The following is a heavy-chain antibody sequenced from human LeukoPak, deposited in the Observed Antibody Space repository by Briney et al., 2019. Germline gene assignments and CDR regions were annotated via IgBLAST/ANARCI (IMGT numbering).Heavy chain of an antibody. Sequence: ASVKVSCKASGGTFSSYAISWVRQAPGQGLEWMGRIIPIFGIANYAQKFQGRVTITADKSTSTAYMELSSLRSEDTAVYYCARGKGDIVVVPAARSWFDPWGQGTLVTVSS. CDR1: GGTFSSYA. D-gene: IGHD2-2*01. CDR2: IIPIFGIA. J-gene: IGHJ5*02. V-gene: IGHV1-69*04. CDR3: ARGKGDIVVVPAARSWFDP.